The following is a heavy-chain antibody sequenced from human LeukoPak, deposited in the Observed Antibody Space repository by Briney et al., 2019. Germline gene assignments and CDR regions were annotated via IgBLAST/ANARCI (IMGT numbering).Heavy chain of an antibody. D-gene: IGHD1-1*01. Sequence: PGGSLRLSCAASGFTFSSSAMSWVRQAPGKGLEWVSAISGSGTGTNHADSVKGRFTLSRDNSKSTLYLQMNSLRAEDTAVYYCAKAFNLPNWNRTPFDYWGQGTLVTVSS. V-gene: IGHV3-23*01. J-gene: IGHJ4*02. CDR2: ISGSGTGT. CDR1: GFTFSSSA. CDR3: AKAFNLPNWNRTPFDY.